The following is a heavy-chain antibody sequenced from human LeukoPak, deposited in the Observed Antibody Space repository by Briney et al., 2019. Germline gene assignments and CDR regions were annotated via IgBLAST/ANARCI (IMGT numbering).Heavy chain of an antibody. CDR3: AKENVVVPVPPAGGRIAALRGLDI. Sequence: GGSLRLSCAASGFTFSSYAMSWVRQAPGKGLEWVSAISGSGGSTYYADSVKGGVTISRDNSKNTLYLQMNSLRAEDTAVYYCAKENVVVPVPPAGGRIAALRGLDIWGKGTTVTVSS. CDR2: ISGSGGST. D-gene: IGHD2-2*01. CDR1: GFTFSSYA. V-gene: IGHV3-23*01. J-gene: IGHJ6*04.